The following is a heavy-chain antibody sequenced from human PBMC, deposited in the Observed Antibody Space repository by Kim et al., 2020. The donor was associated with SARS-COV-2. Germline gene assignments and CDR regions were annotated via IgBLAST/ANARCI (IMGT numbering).Heavy chain of an antibody. Sequence: GGSLRLSCAASGFTFTNFAMTWVRQAPGKGLEWVSTLSGTTITFYTDSVKGRFTISRDNSNNTLFLEMNDLRAEDTARYYCAKGGRPYYFPDYLDVWGQGTTVTVSS. CDR2: LSGTTIT. J-gene: IGHJ6*02. CDR3: AKGGRPYYFPDYLDV. D-gene: IGHD3-16*01. V-gene: IGHV3-23*01. CDR1: GFTFTNFA.